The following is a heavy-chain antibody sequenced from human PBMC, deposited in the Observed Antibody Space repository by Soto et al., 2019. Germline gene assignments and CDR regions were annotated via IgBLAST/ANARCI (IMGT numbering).Heavy chain of an antibody. D-gene: IGHD3-9*01. J-gene: IGHJ6*02. CDR3: ARAYYAILTGYPHYYKGMDV. V-gene: IGHV1-3*01. Sequence: ASVKVSCKASGYTFTSYAMHWVRQAPGQRLEWMGWINAGIGDTEYAQKLQGRVTMTTDTFTSTAYMELRSLRSDDTAVYYCARAYYAILTGYPHYYKGMDVWGQGTTVTVSS. CDR2: INAGIGDT. CDR1: GYTFTSYA.